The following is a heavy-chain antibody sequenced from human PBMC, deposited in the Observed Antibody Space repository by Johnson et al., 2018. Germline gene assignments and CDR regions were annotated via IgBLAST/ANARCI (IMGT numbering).Heavy chain of an antibody. CDR3: AREAEYSVEYFQY. J-gene: IGHJ1*01. V-gene: IGHV3-33*01. Sequence: QVQLVESGGGVVQPGRSLRLSCAASGFTFSHYGMHWVRQAPGKGLEWLALIWFDGTNKYHADSVKGRFTISRDNSKNTLYRQMNSLRGEETAGYYCAREAEYSVEYFQYWGQGTLVTVSS. CDR2: IWFDGTNK. D-gene: IGHD5/OR15-5a*01. CDR1: GFTFSHYG.